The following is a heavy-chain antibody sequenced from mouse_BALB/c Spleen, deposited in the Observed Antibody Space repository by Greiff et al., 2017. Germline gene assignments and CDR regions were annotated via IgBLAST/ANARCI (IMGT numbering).Heavy chain of an antibody. CDR1: GYTFTSYW. V-gene: IGHV1-7*01. J-gene: IGHJ2*01. CDR3: ARCPLLLRSLFDY. D-gene: IGHD1-1*01. CDR2: INPSTGYT. Sequence: QVQLQQSGAELAKPGASVKMSCKASGYTFTSYWMHWVKQRPGQGLEWIGYINPSTGYTEYNQKFKDKATLTADKSSSTAYMQLSSLTSEDSAVYYCARCPLLLRSLFDYWGQGTTLTVSS.